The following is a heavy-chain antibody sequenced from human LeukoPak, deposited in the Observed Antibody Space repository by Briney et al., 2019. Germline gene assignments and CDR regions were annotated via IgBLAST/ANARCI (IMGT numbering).Heavy chain of an antibody. D-gene: IGHD6-13*01. V-gene: IGHV3-23*01. J-gene: IGHJ4*02. Sequence: GSLRLSCAASGFTFSSYAMSWVRQAPGKGLDWVSAISGSGTTTYYADSVKGRFTISRDISKNTLYLQMNSLRAEDTAVYYCAKPLSAASGTDFHYWGQGTLVTVSS. CDR2: ISGSGTTT. CDR1: GFTFSSYA. CDR3: AKPLSAASGTDFHY.